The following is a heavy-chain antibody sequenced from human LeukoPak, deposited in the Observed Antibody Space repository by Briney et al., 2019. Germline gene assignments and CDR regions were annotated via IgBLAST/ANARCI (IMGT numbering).Heavy chain of an antibody. CDR3: AREREAAVAGSGPGATQGMDV. J-gene: IGHJ6*02. V-gene: IGHV1-46*01. CDR2: INPSGGST. D-gene: IGHD6-19*01. Sequence: ASVKVSCTASGYTFTGYYMHWVRQAPGQGLEWMGIINPSGGSTSYAQKFQGRVTTTRDTSTSTVYMELSSLRSENTAVYYCAREREAAVAGSGPGATQGMDVWGQGTTVTVSS. CDR1: GYTFTGYY.